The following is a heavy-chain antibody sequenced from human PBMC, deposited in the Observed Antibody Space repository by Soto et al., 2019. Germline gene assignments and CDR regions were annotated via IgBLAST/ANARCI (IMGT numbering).Heavy chain of an antibody. Sequence: AXETLSLTCRVSGAYMSDFSWSWIRQPAGKGLEWIGRITINGNTQKNPSFKSRVTMSIDTPRNNFSLNLQSATAADTALYYCARETGENWTYEAPWGPGTLVTVSS. J-gene: IGHJ5*02. CDR1: GAYMSDFS. V-gene: IGHV4-4*07. CDR2: ITINGNT. CDR3: ARETGENWTYEAP. D-gene: IGHD1-7*01.